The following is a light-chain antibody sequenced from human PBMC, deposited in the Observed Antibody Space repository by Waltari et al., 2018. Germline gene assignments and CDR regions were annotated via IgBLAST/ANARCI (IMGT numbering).Light chain of an antibody. CDR2: DAS. Sequence: EIVLTQSPATLSLSPGERATLSCRSSQSVGSYLAWYQQKPGQVPRLVIYDASSRATSVPARFSGSGSETEFTLTISSLEPEDFAVYYCQQRNIWPNTFGQGTKLEIK. V-gene: IGKV3-11*01. J-gene: IGKJ2*01. CDR1: QSVGSY. CDR3: QQRNIWPNT.